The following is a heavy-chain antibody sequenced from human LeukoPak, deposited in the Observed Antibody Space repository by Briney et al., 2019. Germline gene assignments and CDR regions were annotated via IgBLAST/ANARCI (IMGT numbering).Heavy chain of an antibody. CDR1: GFTFSSYD. V-gene: IGHV3-23*01. D-gene: IGHD6-19*01. CDR2: ISGSGGST. J-gene: IGHJ1*01. Sequence: GGSLTLSCAASGFTFSSYDMSWVRQAPGKGLECVSSISGSGGSTYYADSVKGRFTISRDNSKNTLYLQMNSLRAEDTAVYYCAKSAVAGTPWEYFQHWGQGTLVTVSS. CDR3: AKSAVAGTPWEYFQH.